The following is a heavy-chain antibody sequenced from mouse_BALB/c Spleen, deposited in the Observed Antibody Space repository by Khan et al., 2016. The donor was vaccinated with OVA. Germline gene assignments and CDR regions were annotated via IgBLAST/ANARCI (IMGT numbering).Heavy chain of an antibody. V-gene: IGHV1S132*01. J-gene: IGHJ2*01. CDR3: ARRDYDADYFDY. CDR2: IYPGTGST. Sequence: QVRLQQSGAELVRLGASVKLSCKTSGYIFTSYWIHWVKQRSGQGLEWIARIYPGTGSTYYNEKFKGKATLTADKSSSTAYMQLSSLKSEDSAVYVCARRDYDADYFDYWGQGTTLTVSS. CDR1: GYIFTSYW. D-gene: IGHD2-4*01.